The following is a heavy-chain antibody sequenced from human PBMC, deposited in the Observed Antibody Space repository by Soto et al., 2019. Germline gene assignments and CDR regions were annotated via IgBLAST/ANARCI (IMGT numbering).Heavy chain of an antibody. D-gene: IGHD3-3*01. Sequence: ASVKVSCKASGYTFTSYDINWVRQATGQGLEWMGWMNPNSGNTGYAQKFQGRVTMTRNTSISTAYMELSSLRSEETAVYYCARALRFLEWLLLGYCYGMDVWGQGTTGTVS. CDR2: MNPNSGNT. V-gene: IGHV1-8*01. CDR3: ARALRFLEWLLLGYCYGMDV. J-gene: IGHJ6*02. CDR1: GYTFTSYD.